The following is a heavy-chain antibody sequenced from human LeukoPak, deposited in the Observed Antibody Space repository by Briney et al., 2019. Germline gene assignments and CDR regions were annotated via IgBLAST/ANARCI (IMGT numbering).Heavy chain of an antibody. CDR2: ISGSGGST. CDR1: GLTFSSYA. CDR3: AKKRGTPVTTIDI. D-gene: IGHD4-17*01. J-gene: IGHJ3*02. V-gene: IGHV3-23*01. Sequence: GGSLRLSCAASGLTFSSYAMGWIRQAPGKGLEGVSVISGSGGSTYYADSVKGRFTISRDNSKNTLYLQMNSLRAEDTAVYYCAKKRGTPVTTIDIWGQGTMVTVSS.